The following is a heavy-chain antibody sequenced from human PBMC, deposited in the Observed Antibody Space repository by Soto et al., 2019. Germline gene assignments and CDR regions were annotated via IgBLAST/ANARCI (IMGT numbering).Heavy chain of an antibody. CDR2: ISAYNGNT. CDR3: ARDVLLSREQNWFDP. V-gene: IGHV1-18*01. CDR1: GYTFTSYG. D-gene: IGHD3-10*02. Sequence: QVQLVQSGAEVKKPGASVKVSCKASGYTFTSYGISWVRQAPGQGLEWMGWISAYNGNTNYAQKLQGRVTMTTNTSTSTHYKKLRSLKLDETAVYYCARDVLLSREQNWFDPWGQGALVTVCS. J-gene: IGHJ5*02.